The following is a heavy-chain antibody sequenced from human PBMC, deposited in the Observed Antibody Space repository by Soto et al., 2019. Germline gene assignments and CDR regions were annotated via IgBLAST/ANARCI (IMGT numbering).Heavy chain of an antibody. V-gene: IGHV3-30*18. CDR3: AKDGELLWFGELLRFNYYYYYGMDV. CDR2: ISYDGSNK. Sequence: QVQLVESGGGVVQPGRSLRLSCAASGFTFSSYGMHWVRQAPGKGLEWVAVISYDGSNKYYADSVKGRFTISRDNSKNTLYLQMNSLRAEDTAVYYCAKDGELLWFGELLRFNYYYYYGMDVWGQGTTVTVSS. J-gene: IGHJ6*02. D-gene: IGHD3-10*01. CDR1: GFTFSSYG.